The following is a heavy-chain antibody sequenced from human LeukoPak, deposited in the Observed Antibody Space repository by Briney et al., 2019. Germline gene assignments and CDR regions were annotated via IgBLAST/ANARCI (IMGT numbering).Heavy chain of an antibody. D-gene: IGHD3-9*01. J-gene: IGHJ4*02. V-gene: IGHV3-15*01. CDR2: ITTKSDGETT. Sequence: GGSLRLSCAASEFTFTNAWMTWVRQAPGKGLEWVGRITTKSDGETTDYAAPVKGRFTISRDDSKNTLYLQMNSLKTEDTAIYYCTALSGYYMKYWGQGSLVTVSS. CDR3: TALSGYYMKY. CDR1: EFTFTNAW.